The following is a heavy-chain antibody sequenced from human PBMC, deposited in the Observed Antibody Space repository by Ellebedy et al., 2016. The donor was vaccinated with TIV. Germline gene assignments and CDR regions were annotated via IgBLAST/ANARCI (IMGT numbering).Heavy chain of an antibody. CDR1: GFTFSTYA. CDR3: ARGSNVDNDGPSDC. CDR2: ISWNGGKI. Sequence: GESLKISCAASGFTFSTYAMSWVRQAPGKGLEWVSGISWNGGKIDYAGSVKGRFTISRDNAKNSLYLQMNSLRAEDTGVYYCARGSNVDNDGPSDCWGQGTLVTVSS. D-gene: IGHD1-1*01. V-gene: IGHV3-20*04. J-gene: IGHJ4*02.